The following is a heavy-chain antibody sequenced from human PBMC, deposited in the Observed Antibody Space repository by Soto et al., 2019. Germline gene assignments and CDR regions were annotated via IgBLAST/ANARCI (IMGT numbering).Heavy chain of an antibody. CDR1: GGSISSYY. D-gene: IGHD1-26*01. CDR2: IYYSGST. CDR3: ARGTGWELRVRRGDAFDI. V-gene: IGHV4-59*01. Sequence: SETLSLTCTVSGGSISSYYWSWIRQPPGKGLEWIGYIYYSGSTNYNPSLKSRVTISVDTSKNQFSLKLSSVTAADTAVYYCARGTGWELRVRRGDAFDIWGQGTMVTVSS. J-gene: IGHJ3*02.